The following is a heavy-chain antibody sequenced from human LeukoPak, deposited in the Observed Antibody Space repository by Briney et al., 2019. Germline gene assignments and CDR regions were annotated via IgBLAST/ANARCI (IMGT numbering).Heavy chain of an antibody. J-gene: IGHJ4*02. Sequence: GGSLRLSCAASGFTFSSYWMDWVRQAPGERLVWVSHINSGGSGTNYADSVKGRFTITRDNSKNTLSLQMSSLRAKDTAVYYCVKDRGAPVTEYYFDYWGQGTLVTVSS. D-gene: IGHD3-10*01. CDR1: GFTFSSYW. V-gene: IGHV3-74*01. CDR2: INSGGSGT. CDR3: VKDRGAPVTEYYFDY.